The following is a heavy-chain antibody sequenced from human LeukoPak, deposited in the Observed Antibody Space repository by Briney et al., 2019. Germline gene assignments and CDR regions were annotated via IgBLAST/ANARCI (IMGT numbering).Heavy chain of an antibody. Sequence: GGSLRLSCAASGFTFSSYGMHWVRQAPGKGLEWVAFIRYDGSNKYYADSVKGRFTISRDNSKNTLYLQMNSLRAEDTAVYYCAKDVLAAAGRYFDYWGQGTLVTVSS. CDR1: GFTFSSYG. D-gene: IGHD6-13*01. CDR3: AKDVLAAAGRYFDY. CDR2: IRYDGSNK. J-gene: IGHJ4*02. V-gene: IGHV3-30*02.